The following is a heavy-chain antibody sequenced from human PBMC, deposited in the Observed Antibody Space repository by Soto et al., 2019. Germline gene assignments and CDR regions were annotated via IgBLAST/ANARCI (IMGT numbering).Heavy chain of an antibody. Sequence: ASVKVSCKASGYTFTSYAMHWVRQAPGQRLEWMGWINAGNGNTKYSQKFQGRVTITRDTSASTAYTELSSLRSEDTAVYYCARTRQVPLYYYGMDVWGQGTTGTVSS. CDR3: ARTRQVPLYYYGMDV. CDR2: INAGNGNT. J-gene: IGHJ6*02. V-gene: IGHV1-3*01. CDR1: GYTFTSYA.